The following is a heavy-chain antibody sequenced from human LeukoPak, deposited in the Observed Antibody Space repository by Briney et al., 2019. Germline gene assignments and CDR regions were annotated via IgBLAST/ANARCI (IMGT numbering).Heavy chain of an antibody. D-gene: IGHD2-15*01. J-gene: IGHJ4*02. CDR2: IKQDGSEE. CDR3: ASWVGRAY. Sequence: GGSLRLSCAASGFSISTYWMTWVRQAPGKGLEWVANIKQDGSEEYYVDSVKGRFTVSRDNAKNSLYLQMNSLRAEDTAVYYCASWVGRAYWGQGTLVTVSS. V-gene: IGHV3-7*01. CDR1: GFSISTYW.